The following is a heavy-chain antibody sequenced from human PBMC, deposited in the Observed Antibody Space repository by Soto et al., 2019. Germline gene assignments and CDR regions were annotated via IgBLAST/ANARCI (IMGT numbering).Heavy chain of an antibody. Sequence: QVQLVESGGGVVQPGRSLRLSCAASGFTFSSYAMHWVRQAPGKGLEWVAVISYDGSNKYYADSVKGRFTISRDNSKNTPYLQMNSLRAEDTAVYYCARDRYCSSTSCYTKIGYYYYGMDVWGQGTTVTVSS. CDR3: ARDRYCSSTSCYTKIGYYYYGMDV. CDR1: GFTFSSYA. CDR2: ISYDGSNK. D-gene: IGHD2-2*02. V-gene: IGHV3-30-3*01. J-gene: IGHJ6*02.